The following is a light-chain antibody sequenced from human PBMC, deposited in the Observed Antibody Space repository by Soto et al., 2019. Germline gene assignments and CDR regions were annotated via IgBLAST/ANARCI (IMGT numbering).Light chain of an antibody. CDR2: AAS. Sequence: EIVLTQSPDTLSLSPGERATLSCRASQSVSSNYLAWYQQKPGQAPGLLIYAASSRATGIPDRFSGSGSGTDFTLTISRLEPEDFEVYYCQQYGSSPRTFGQGTKVEIK. V-gene: IGKV3-20*01. J-gene: IGKJ1*01. CDR1: QSVSSNY. CDR3: QQYGSSPRT.